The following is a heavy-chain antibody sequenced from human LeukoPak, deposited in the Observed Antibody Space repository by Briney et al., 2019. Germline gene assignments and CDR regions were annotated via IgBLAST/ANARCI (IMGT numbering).Heavy chain of an antibody. CDR3: ARVPGYCSSTSCRGFDP. D-gene: IGHD2-2*01. V-gene: IGHV1-18*01. CDR2: ISAYNGNT. Sequence: ASVKVSCKASGYTFTSYGISWVRQAPGQGLEWMGWISAYNGNTNYAQKLQGRVTMTTDTSTSTAYMELRSLRSDDTAVYYCARVPGYCSSTSCRGFDPWGQGTLVTVSS. J-gene: IGHJ5*02. CDR1: GYTFTSYG.